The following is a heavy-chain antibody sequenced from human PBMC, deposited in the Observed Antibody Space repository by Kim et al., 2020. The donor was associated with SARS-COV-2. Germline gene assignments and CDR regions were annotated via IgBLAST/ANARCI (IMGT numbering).Heavy chain of an antibody. D-gene: IGHD6-13*01. J-gene: IGHJ6*02. Sequence: KSRVTISVDTSKNQFSLKLSSVTAADTAVYYCARVIAAAGTYYYYYGMDVWGQGTTVTVSS. V-gene: IGHV4-39*07. CDR3: ARVIAAAGTYYYYYGMDV.